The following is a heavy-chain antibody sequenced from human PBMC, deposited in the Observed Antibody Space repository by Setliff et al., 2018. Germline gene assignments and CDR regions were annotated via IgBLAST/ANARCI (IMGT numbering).Heavy chain of an antibody. CDR1: GSTFSREH. V-gene: IGHV3-48*01. CDR3: VRELRVIAGVGIQGVFDV. Sequence: GGSLRLSCAASGSTFSREHMNWVRQAPGKGLEWLSYISSSGTTIYSDSVKDRFTISRGNARESLYLQMDSLRAEDTAVYYCVRELRVIAGVGIQGVFDVWGQGTMVTVSS. D-gene: IGHD6-13*01. J-gene: IGHJ3*01. CDR2: ISSSGTTI.